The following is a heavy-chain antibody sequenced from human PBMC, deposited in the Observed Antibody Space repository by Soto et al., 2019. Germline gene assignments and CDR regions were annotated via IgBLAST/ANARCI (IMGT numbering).Heavy chain of an antibody. Sequence: GGSLRLSCAASGFTFSSYGMHWVRQAPGKGLEWVAVIWYDGSNKYYADSVKGRFTISRDNSKNTLYLQMNSLRAEDTALYHCASIGYCSSTSCHYGSFDIWGQGTMVTVSS. CDR2: IWYDGSNK. D-gene: IGHD2-2*01. V-gene: IGHV3-33*03. J-gene: IGHJ3*02. CDR3: ASIGYCSSTSCHYGSFDI. CDR1: GFTFSSYG.